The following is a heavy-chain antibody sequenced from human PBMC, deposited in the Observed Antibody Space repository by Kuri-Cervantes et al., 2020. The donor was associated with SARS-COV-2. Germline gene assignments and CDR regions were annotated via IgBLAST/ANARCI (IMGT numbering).Heavy chain of an antibody. J-gene: IGHJ3*02. Sequence: SETLSLTCTVSGGSISSSSYYWGWIRQPPGKGLEWIGSIYYSGSTYYNPSLKSRVTISVDTSKNQFSLKLSSVTAADTAVYYCARDPTGHDAFDIWGQGTMVTVSS. D-gene: IGHD1-1*01. CDR2: IYYSGST. CDR3: ARDPTGHDAFDI. CDR1: GGSISSSSYY. V-gene: IGHV4-39*02.